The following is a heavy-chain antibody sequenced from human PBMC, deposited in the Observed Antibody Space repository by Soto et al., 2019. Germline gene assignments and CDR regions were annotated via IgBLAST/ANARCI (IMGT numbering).Heavy chain of an antibody. CDR2: IWYDGSNK. J-gene: IGHJ4*02. CDR1: GFTFSSYC. Sequence: PGGSLRLSCAASGFTFSSYCMHWVRQAPGKGLEWVAVIWYDGSNKYYADSVKGRFTISRDNSKNTLYLQMNSLRAEDTAVYYCASSDTAMVYSGSYFDYWGQGTLVTVSS. CDR3: ASSDTAMVYSGSYFDY. V-gene: IGHV3-33*01. D-gene: IGHD5-18*01.